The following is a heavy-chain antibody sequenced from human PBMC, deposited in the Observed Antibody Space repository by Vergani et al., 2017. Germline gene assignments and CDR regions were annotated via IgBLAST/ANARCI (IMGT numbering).Heavy chain of an antibody. J-gene: IGHJ4*02. CDR3: ARVMYSSGWYMGY. D-gene: IGHD6-19*01. CDR1: GFTFSDYY. Sequence: VQLVESGGGLVKPGGSLRLSCAASGFTFSDYYMSWIRQAPGKGLEWVSFIYSGGSTYYADSVKCRFTISRDNSKNTLYLQMNSLRAEDTAVYYCARVMYSSGWYMGYWGQGTLVTVSS. V-gene: IGHV3-66*01. CDR2: IYSGGST.